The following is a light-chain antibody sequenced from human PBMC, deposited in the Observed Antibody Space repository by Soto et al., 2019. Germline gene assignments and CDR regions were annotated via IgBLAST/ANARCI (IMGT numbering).Light chain of an antibody. CDR1: QSIVTL. CDR3: QQYDSYSLT. J-gene: IGKJ4*01. Sequence: DIQMTQSPSTLSASVGDRVTITCRASQSIVTLLAWYQQKPGKAPKLLIYDASSLQSGVPSRFSGSGSGTEFTLTSSSLQPDDFATYYCQQYDSYSLTFGGGTTVAIK. V-gene: IGKV1-5*01. CDR2: DAS.